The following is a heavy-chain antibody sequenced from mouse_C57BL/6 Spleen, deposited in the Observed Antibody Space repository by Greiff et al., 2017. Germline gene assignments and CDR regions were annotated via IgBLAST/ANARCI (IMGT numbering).Heavy chain of an antibody. Sequence: QVQLQQSGAELVKPGASVKISCKASGYAFSSYWMNWVKQRPGKGLEWIGQIYPGDGDTNYNGKFKGKATLTADKYSSTAYMQLSSLTAEDSAVYFCAREEIYYEDGGDAMDYWGQGTSVTVSS. CDR2: IYPGDGDT. CDR3: AREEIYYEDGGDAMDY. D-gene: IGHD2-4*01. CDR1: GYAFSSYW. J-gene: IGHJ4*01. V-gene: IGHV1-80*01.